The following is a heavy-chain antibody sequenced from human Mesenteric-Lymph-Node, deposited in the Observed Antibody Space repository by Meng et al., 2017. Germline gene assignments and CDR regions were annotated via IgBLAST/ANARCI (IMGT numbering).Heavy chain of an antibody. Sequence: LRLSCTVSGGSITNSDHFWSWIRQSPGKGLEWLGHVYYSGSTYSIPPLRGRLSMSLDTSKNQFSLTLRSVTVADSAIYYCARESYCASTSCTLDVWGQGAMVTVSS. D-gene: IGHD2-2*01. CDR2: VYYSGST. J-gene: IGHJ6*02. V-gene: IGHV4-31*03. CDR3: ARESYCASTSCTLDV. CDR1: GGSITNSDHF.